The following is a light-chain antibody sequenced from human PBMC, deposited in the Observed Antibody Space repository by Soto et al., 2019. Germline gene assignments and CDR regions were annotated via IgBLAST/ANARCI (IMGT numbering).Light chain of an antibody. V-gene: IGKV3-11*01. J-gene: IGKJ4*01. CDR2: DAS. Sequence: EIVLTQSPATLSLSPGERATLSCRASQSVSSYLAWYQQKPGQAPRLLIYDASNRATGILARFSGSGSGTDFTITISSLVPEDFAVYYCQQRSNWLLTFGGGTKVEIK. CDR1: QSVSSY. CDR3: QQRSNWLLT.